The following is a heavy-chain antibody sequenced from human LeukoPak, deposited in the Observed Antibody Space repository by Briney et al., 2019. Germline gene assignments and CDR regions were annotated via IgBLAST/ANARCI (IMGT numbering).Heavy chain of an antibody. CDR3: SGDPGDY. D-gene: IGHD3-10*01. Sequence: GGSQRLSCAASGFTFSSYWMHWVRQVPGRGPVWVSQINTDGSSTSYADSVKGRFTISRDNAKNTLYLQMNSLRAEDTAVYFCSGDPGDYWGQGTLVTVSS. J-gene: IGHJ4*02. CDR2: INTDGSST. V-gene: IGHV3-74*01. CDR1: GFTFSSYW.